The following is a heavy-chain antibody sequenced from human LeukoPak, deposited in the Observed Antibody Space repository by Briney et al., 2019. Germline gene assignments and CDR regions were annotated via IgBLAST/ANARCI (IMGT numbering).Heavy chain of an antibody. CDR3: AREGERYYFDY. Sequence: PGGSLRLSCAASGFTFSSYSMNWVRQAPGKGLEWVSSISSSSSYIYYADSVKGRFTISRDNAKNSLYLRMNSLRAEDTAVYYCAREGERYYFDYWGQGTLVTVSS. CDR1: GFTFSSYS. D-gene: IGHD1-26*01. CDR2: ISSSSSYI. J-gene: IGHJ4*02. V-gene: IGHV3-21*01.